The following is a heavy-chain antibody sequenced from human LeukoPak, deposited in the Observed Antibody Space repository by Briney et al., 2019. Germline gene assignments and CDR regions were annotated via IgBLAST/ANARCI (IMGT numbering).Heavy chain of an antibody. J-gene: IGHJ5*02. Sequence: SVKVSCKASGGTFSSYAISWVRQAPGQGLEWMGGIIPIFGTANYAQKFQGRVTITTDESTSTAYMEPSSLRSEDTAVYYCAREDYYGSGSYGGFDPWGQGTLVTVSS. D-gene: IGHD3-10*01. CDR2: IIPIFGTA. CDR3: AREDYYGSGSYGGFDP. CDR1: GGTFSSYA. V-gene: IGHV1-69*05.